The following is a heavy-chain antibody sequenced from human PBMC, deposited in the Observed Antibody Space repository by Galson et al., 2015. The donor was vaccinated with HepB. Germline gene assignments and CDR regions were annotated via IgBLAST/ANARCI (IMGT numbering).Heavy chain of an antibody. D-gene: IGHD3-10*01. V-gene: IGHV2-70*11. CDR1: GFSLSTRGMC. CDR2: IDWDDDK. J-gene: IGHJ4*02. Sequence: PALVKPTQPLTLTCTFSGFSLSTRGMCVSWIRQPPGKALEWLARIDWDDDKYYSTSLKTRLTISKDTSKNQVVLTMTNMDPVDTATYYCARIISDYYGSGSPYFDYWGQGTLVTVSS. CDR3: ARIISDYYGSGSPYFDY.